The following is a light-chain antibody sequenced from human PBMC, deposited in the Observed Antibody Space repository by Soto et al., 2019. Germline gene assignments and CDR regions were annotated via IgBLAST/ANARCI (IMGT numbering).Light chain of an antibody. V-gene: IGKV1-9*01. CDR3: LQLKRYPLT. CDR2: TAS. J-gene: IGKJ4*01. Sequence: IQLTQSPSSLSASVGDRVAITCRASEGISPYLAWYQEKPGKVPKLLIGTASTLQNGVPSRFSGSGSGTDFTLTISSLQPEDFATYYCLQLKRYPLTFGGGTRVEIK. CDR1: EGISPY.